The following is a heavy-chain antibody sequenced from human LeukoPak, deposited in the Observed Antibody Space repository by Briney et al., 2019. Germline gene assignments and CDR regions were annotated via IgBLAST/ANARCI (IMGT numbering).Heavy chain of an antibody. J-gene: IGHJ4*02. Sequence: PGGSLRLSCAASGFTFSSYDMHWVRQAPGKGLEWVALILYDGSNKNYADSVNGRSTISRDNSKNTVYLQMNSLRAEDTAVYYCAKDFALLGYCSGGTCHAGDFWGQGTLVTVSS. CDR2: ILYDGSNK. V-gene: IGHV3-30*18. D-gene: IGHD2-15*01. CDR1: GFTFSSYD. CDR3: AKDFALLGYCSGGTCHAGDF.